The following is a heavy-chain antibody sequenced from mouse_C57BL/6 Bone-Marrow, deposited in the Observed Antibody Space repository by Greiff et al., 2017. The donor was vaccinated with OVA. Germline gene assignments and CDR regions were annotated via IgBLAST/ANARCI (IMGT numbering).Heavy chain of an antibody. J-gene: IGHJ4*01. Sequence: EVHLVESGGGLVKPGGSLKLSCAASGFTFSSYAMSWVRQTPEKRLEWVATISDGGSYTYYPDNVKGRFTISRDNAKNHLYLQMSHLKSEDSAVYYCARRKGKAQATFYYAMDYWGQGTSVTVSS. V-gene: IGHV5-4*01. CDR3: ARRKGKAQATFYYAMDY. CDR1: GFTFSSYA. D-gene: IGHD3-2*02. CDR2: ISDGGSYT.